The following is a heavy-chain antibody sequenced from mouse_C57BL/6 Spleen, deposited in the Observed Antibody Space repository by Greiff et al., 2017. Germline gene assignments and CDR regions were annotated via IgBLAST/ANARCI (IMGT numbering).Heavy chain of an antibody. CDR2: IRSKSNNYAT. V-gene: IGHV10-1*01. CDR1: GFSFNTYA. CDR3: VREVYGSSPDAMDY. D-gene: IGHD1-1*01. Sequence: VQLQQSGGGLVQPKGSLKLSCAASGFSFNTYAMNWVRQAPGKGLEWVARIRSKSNNYATYYADSVKDRFTISRDDSESMLYLQMNNLKTEDTAMYFCVREVYGSSPDAMDYWGQGTSVTVSS. J-gene: IGHJ4*01.